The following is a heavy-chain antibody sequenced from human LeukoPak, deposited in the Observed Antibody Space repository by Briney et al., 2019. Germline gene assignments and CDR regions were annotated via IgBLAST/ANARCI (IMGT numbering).Heavy chain of an antibody. CDR2: INHSGST. D-gene: IGHD2-15*01. J-gene: IGHJ4*02. V-gene: IGHV4-34*01. CDR1: GGSFSGYY. Sequence: SETLSLTRAVYGGSFSGYYWSWIRQPPGKGLEWIGEINHSGSTNYNPSLKSRVTISVDTSKNQFSLKLSSVTAADTAVYYCASSRYCSGGSCPFDYWGQGTLVTVSS. CDR3: ASSRYCSGGSCPFDY.